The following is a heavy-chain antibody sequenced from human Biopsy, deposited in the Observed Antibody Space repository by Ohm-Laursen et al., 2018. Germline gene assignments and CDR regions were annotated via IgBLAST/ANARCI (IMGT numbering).Heavy chain of an antibody. CDR1: GASMTGYF. V-gene: IGHV4-4*07. Sequence: SDTLSLTCTVSGASMTGYFWTWVRQPAGKGLEWIGRIYPGGGTIYNPSLKSRVTMSVDTSKNHFSLNLNSVTAADTAVYYCAGIVLGPTNDAFDIWGQGTMVTVSS. J-gene: IGHJ3*02. D-gene: IGHD1-26*01. CDR3: AGIVLGPTNDAFDI. CDR2: IYPGGGT.